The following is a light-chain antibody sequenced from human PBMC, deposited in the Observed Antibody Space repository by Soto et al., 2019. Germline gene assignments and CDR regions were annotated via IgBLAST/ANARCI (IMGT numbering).Light chain of an antibody. CDR3: CSYTGRNSLV. CDR2: DVT. Sequence: SALTQPASVSGSPGQSITISCTGTTSDVGTYNLVSWYQHHPGKAPKLIIYDVTKRPSGVSDRFSGSKSGNTASLTIFGLQTEDEADYHCCSYTGRNSLVFGGGTQLTVL. CDR1: TSDVGTYNL. J-gene: IGLJ3*02. V-gene: IGLV2-23*02.